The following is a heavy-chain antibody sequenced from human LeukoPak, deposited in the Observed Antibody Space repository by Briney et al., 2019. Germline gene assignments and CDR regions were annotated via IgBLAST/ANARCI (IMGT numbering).Heavy chain of an antibody. D-gene: IGHD6-13*01. Sequence: SETLSLTCTVSGGSISSYYWSWIRQPPGKGLEWIGYIYYSGSTNYNPSLKSRVTISVDTSKNQFSLKLSSVTAADTAVYYCARDPGRSRNWYGFFQHWGQGTLVTVSS. CDR1: GGSISSYY. J-gene: IGHJ1*01. V-gene: IGHV4-59*12. CDR2: IYYSGST. CDR3: ARDPGRSRNWYGFFQH.